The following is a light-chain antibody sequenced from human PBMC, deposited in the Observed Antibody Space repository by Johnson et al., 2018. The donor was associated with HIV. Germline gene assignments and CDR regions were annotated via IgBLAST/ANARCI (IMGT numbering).Light chain of an antibody. CDR1: SSNIGNNY. CDR2: DRN. Sequence: QSVLTQPPSVSAAPGQKVTISCSGSSSNIGNNYVSWYQQVPGTAPKLLIYDRNMRPSGIPDRFSASKSGTTATLAITGLQTGDEADYYCGTWDSSLSASYVFGTGTKVTVL. CDR3: GTWDSSLSASYV. J-gene: IGLJ1*01. V-gene: IGLV1-51*01.